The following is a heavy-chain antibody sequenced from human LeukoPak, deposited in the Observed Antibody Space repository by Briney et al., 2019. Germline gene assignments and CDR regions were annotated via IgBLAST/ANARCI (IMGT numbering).Heavy chain of an antibody. CDR2: INHSGST. Sequence: GSLRLSCAASGFTFSSYAMSWIRQPPGKGLEWIGEINHSGSTNYNPSLKSRVTISVDTSKNQFSLKLSSVTAADTAVYYCARTYYYGSGSLGNWFDPWGQGTLVTVSS. D-gene: IGHD3-10*01. CDR1: GFTFSSYA. J-gene: IGHJ5*02. CDR3: ARTYYYGSGSLGNWFDP. V-gene: IGHV4-34*01.